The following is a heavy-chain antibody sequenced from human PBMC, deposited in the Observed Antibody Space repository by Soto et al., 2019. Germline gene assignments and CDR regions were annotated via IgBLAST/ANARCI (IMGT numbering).Heavy chain of an antibody. V-gene: IGHV2-5*01. CDR2: IYWSGDE. CDR1: GFSFSTSGVG. J-gene: IGHJ3*01. Sequence: PTLVNPTQTLTLTCSFSGFSFSTSGVGVGWVRQPPGKALEWLALIYWSGDEHYRPSLKSRLTISKDTSKNQVVLIMTNMDRVDNATYYCARGLATFPFFSFDVW. D-gene: IGHD1-1*01. CDR3: ARGLATFPFFSFDV.